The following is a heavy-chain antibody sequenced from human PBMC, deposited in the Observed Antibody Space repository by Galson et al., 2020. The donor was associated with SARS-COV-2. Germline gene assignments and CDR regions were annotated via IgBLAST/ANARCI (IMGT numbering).Heavy chain of an antibody. CDR2: IWYDGSNK. V-gene: IGHV3-33*01. Sequence: GGSLRLSCAASGFTFSSYGMHWVRQAPGKGLEWVAVIWYDGSNKYYADSVKGRFTISRDNSKNTLYLQMNSLRAEDTAVYYCARDPRGWSQDCFDYWGQGTLVTVSS. D-gene: IGHD2-15*01. CDR3: ARDPRGWSQDCFDY. J-gene: IGHJ4*02. CDR1: GFTFSSYG.